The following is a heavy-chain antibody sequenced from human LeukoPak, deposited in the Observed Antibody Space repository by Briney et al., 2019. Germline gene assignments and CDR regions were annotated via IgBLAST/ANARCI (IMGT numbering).Heavy chain of an antibody. D-gene: IGHD2-15*01. CDR2: VSISGENT. Sequence: GGSLRLSCAASGSTLGNYGMTWVRQAPEKGLEWVSSVSISGENTYYADSVKGRFTISRDNSKDTLYLLMSSLRADDTAVYYCARGRGRNPSGYYYYMDVWGKGTTVTISS. CDR1: GSTLGNYG. V-gene: IGHV3-23*05. J-gene: IGHJ6*03. CDR3: ARGRGRNPSGYYYYMDV.